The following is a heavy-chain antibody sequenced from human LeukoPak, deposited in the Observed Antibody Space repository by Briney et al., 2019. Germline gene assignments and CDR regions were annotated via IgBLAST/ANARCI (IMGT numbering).Heavy chain of an antibody. CDR1: GFTFSNAW. Sequence: GGSLRLSCAASGFTFSNAWMSWVRQAPGRGLEWVGRIKSKIDGGTIDYGAPVKGRFTISRDDSRNTLYLQMNSLKTEDTAVYYCTTRRQDGCWGQGTLVTVS. J-gene: IGHJ4*02. V-gene: IGHV3-15*01. CDR3: TTRRQDGC. CDR2: IKSKIDGGTI. D-gene: IGHD6-25*01.